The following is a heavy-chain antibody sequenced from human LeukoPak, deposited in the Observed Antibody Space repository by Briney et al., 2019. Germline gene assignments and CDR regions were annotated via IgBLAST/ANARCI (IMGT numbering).Heavy chain of an antibody. J-gene: IGHJ6*03. CDR2: ISSSSSYI. CDR1: GFTFDAYA. Sequence: GGSLRLSCEASGFTFDAYAMNWVRQAPGKGLEWVSSISSSSSYIYYADSVKGRFTISRDNAKNSLYLQMNSLRAEDTAVYYCARDPTISSYYYMDVWGKGTTVTVSS. CDR3: ARDPTISSYYYMDV. V-gene: IGHV3-21*01. D-gene: IGHD3-9*01.